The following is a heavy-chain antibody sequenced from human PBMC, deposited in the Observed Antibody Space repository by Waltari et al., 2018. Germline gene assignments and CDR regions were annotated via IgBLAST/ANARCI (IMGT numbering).Heavy chain of an antibody. CDR2: IYYSGST. CDR1: GGSISSSSYY. J-gene: IGHJ4*02. Sequence: QLQLQESGPGLVKPSETLSLTCTVSGGSISSSSYYWGWIRQPPGKGLEWIGSIYYSGSTYSNPSLKSRVTISVDTAKNQFSLKLSSVTAADTAVYYCARDSSSAGVDYWGQGTLVTVSS. V-gene: IGHV4-39*07. CDR3: ARDSSSAGVDY. D-gene: IGHD6-13*01.